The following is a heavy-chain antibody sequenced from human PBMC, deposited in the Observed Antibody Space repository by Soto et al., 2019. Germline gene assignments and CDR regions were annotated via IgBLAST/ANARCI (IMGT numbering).Heavy chain of an antibody. Sequence: PGGSLRLSCAASGFIFSSYGMNWVRQAPGKGLEWVAVMSFDGSIKYYADSVKGRFTISRDNSKNTLYLQMNSLRAEDTAVYYCARQPAYYDILTGNHFDYWGQGTLVTVSS. V-gene: IGHV3-30*03. J-gene: IGHJ4*02. CDR1: GFIFSSYG. CDR3: ARQPAYYDILTGNHFDY. CDR2: MSFDGSIK. D-gene: IGHD3-9*01.